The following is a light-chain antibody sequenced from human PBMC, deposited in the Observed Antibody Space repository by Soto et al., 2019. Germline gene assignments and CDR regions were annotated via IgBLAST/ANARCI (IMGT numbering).Light chain of an antibody. Sequence: DIVMTQSPLSLPVTPGEPASISCRSSQSLLHSNGYNYLDWYLQKPGQSPQLLIYLGSNRASGVPDRFSGSGSGTDFTLKISRVEAEDVGVYYCMQALQTPNTFGQGTSWRSN. CDR2: LGS. CDR1: QSLLHSNGYNY. CDR3: MQALQTPNT. V-gene: IGKV2-28*01. J-gene: IGKJ2*01.